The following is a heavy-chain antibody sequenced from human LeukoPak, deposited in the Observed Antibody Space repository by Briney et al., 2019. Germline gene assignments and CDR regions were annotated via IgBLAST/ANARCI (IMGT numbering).Heavy chain of an antibody. CDR3: ARSDYGSGSYRFDY. CDR2: INPNSGGT. J-gene: IGHJ4*02. V-gene: IGHV1-2*02. D-gene: IGHD3-10*01. Sequence: ASVKVSCKASGYTFTGYYMRLVRQAPGQGLEWMGWINPNSGGTNYAQKFQGRVTMTRDTSISTAYMELSRLRSDDTAVYYCARSDYGSGSYRFDYWGQGTLVTVSS. CDR1: GYTFTGYY.